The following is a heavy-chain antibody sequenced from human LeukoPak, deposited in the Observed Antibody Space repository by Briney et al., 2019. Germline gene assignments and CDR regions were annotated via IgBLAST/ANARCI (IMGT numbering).Heavy chain of an antibody. CDR3: ARGPVIVPGRMASG. D-gene: IGHD6-19*01. CDR1: GFTFSSHS. CDR2: ISSGSSYI. Sequence: GGSLRLSCAASGFTFSSHSMIWVRQAPGKGLEWVSSISSGSSYIHYADSVKGRFTISRDDAQKSLYLQMNSLRVDDTAVYYCARGPVIVPGRMASGWGQGTQVTVSS. V-gene: IGHV3-21*01. J-gene: IGHJ4*02.